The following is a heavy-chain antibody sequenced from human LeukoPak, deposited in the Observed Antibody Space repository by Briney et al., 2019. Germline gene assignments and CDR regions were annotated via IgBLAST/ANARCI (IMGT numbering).Heavy chain of an antibody. CDR1: GFTFRSYA. D-gene: IGHD5-12*01. J-gene: IGHJ6*02. CDR2: ISYDGSNK. CDR3: ARDGGGYSGYDYYYYYGMDV. Sequence: GGSLRLSCAASGFTFRSYAMHWVRQAPGKGLEWVAFISYDGSNKYYGDSVKGRFTISRDDSKNTLSLQMNSLRPEDTALYYCARDGGGYSGYDYYYYYGMDVWGQGTTVTVSS. V-gene: IGHV3-30-3*01.